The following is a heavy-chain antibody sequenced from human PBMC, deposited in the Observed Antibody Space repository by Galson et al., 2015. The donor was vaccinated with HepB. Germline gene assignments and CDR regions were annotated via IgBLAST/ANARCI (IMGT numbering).Heavy chain of an antibody. CDR1: GYSISSGYY. Sequence: ETLSLTCTVSGYSISSGYYWGWIRQPPGKGLEWIGSIYHSGSTYYNPSLKSRVTISVDTSKNQFSLKLSSVTAADTAVYYCARESYGSGSSWFDPWGQGTLVTVSS. V-gene: IGHV4-38-2*02. D-gene: IGHD3-10*01. CDR3: ARESYGSGSSWFDP. J-gene: IGHJ5*02. CDR2: IYHSGST.